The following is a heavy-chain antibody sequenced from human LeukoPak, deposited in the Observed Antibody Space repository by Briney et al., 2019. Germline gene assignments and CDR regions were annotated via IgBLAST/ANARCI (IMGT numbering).Heavy chain of an antibody. CDR1: GYTFTSYA. V-gene: IGHV1-3*01. CDR2: INAGNGNT. D-gene: IGHD4-17*01. CDR3: ARPIGMTTAPFDP. J-gene: IGHJ5*02. Sequence: ASVKVSCKASGYTFTSYAMHWVRQAPGQRLEWMGWINAGNGNTKYSQKFQGRVTITRDTSASTAYMELSSLRSEDTAVYYCARPIGMTTAPFDPWGQGTLVTVSS.